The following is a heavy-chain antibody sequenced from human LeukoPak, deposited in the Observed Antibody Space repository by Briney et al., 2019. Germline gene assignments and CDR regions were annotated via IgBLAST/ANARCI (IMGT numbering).Heavy chain of an antibody. CDR3: AKDGFYYDSSGPFDY. CDR1: GFTFSNYA. J-gene: IGHJ4*02. D-gene: IGHD3-22*01. CDR2: ISGSGGST. V-gene: IGHV3-23*01. Sequence: GGSLRLSCAASGFTFSNYAMSWVRQAPGKGLEWVSAISGSGGSTYYADSVKSRFTISRDNSKNALYLQMNSLRAEDTAVYYCAKDGFYYDSSGPFDYWGQGTLVTVSS.